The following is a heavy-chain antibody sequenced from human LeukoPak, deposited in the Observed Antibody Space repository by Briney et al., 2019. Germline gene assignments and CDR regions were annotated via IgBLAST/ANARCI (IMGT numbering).Heavy chain of an antibody. V-gene: IGHV1-18*01. J-gene: IGHJ5*02. CDR1: GYTFTSYG. CDR3: ARDWSQLVGYNWFDP. D-gene: IGHD6-6*01. CDR2: ISAYNGNT. Sequence: ASVKVSCKASGYTFTSYGISWVRQAPGQGLEWMGWISAYNGNTNYAQKLQGRVTMTTDTSTSTAYMELRSLRSDDTAVYYCARDWSQLVGYNWFDPWGQGTLDTVSS.